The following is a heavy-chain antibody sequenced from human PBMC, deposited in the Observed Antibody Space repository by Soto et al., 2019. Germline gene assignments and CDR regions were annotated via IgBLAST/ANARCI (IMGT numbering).Heavy chain of an antibody. CDR2: ISGDGSST. Sequence: EVQLVDSGGGLVQPGGSLRLSCAASEFTFRSYWMHWVRQSPGKGLVWVSRISGDGSSTNYADSVKGRFTISRDNATNTVYLQIDSLRAEDTAVYYCARSLPGTYGAFDLWGQGTMVTVSS. V-gene: IGHV3-74*01. CDR1: EFTFRSYW. CDR3: ARSLPGTYGAFDL. D-gene: IGHD1-7*01. J-gene: IGHJ3*01.